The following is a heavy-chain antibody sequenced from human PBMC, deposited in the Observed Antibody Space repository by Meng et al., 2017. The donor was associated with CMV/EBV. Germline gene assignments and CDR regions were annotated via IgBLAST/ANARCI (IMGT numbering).Heavy chain of an antibody. D-gene: IGHD3-3*01. Sequence: GESLKISRAASGFTFSSYRMSWVRQAPGKGLEWVANIKQDGSEKYYVDSVKGRFTISRDNAKNSLYLQMNSLRAEDTAVYYCACTYYDFWSGYYRNYYYYGMDVWGQGTTVTVSS. V-gene: IGHV3-7*01. J-gene: IGHJ6*02. CDR2: IKQDGSEK. CDR1: GFTFSSYR. CDR3: ACTYYDFWSGYYRNYYYYGMDV.